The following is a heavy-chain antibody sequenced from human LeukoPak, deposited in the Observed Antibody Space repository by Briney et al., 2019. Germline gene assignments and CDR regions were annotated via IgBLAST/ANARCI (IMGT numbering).Heavy chain of an antibody. CDR2: IYSGGST. V-gene: IGHV3-53*01. Sequence: GGSLRLSCAASGFTVSSNYMSWVRQAPGKGLEWVSVIYSGGSTYYADSVKGRFTISRDNSKNTLYLQMNSLRAEDTAVYYCARDGPGETALAGNYGMDVWSQGTTVTVSS. CDR1: GFTVSSNY. D-gene: IGHD6-19*01. J-gene: IGHJ6*02. CDR3: ARDGPGETALAGNYGMDV.